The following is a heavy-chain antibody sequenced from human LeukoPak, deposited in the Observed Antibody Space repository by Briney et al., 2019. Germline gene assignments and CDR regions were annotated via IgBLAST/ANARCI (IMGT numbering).Heavy chain of an antibody. CDR2: FDPEDGET. CDR3: ATLVDTAMVTGYWFDP. D-gene: IGHD5-18*01. J-gene: IGHJ5*02. V-gene: IGHV1-24*01. CDR1: GYTLTELS. Sequence: ASVKVSCKVSGYTLTELSMHWVRQAPGKGLEWMGGFDPEDGETIYAQKFQGGVTMTEDTSTDTAYMELSSLRSEDTAVYYCATLVDTAMVTGYWFDPWGQGTLVTVSS.